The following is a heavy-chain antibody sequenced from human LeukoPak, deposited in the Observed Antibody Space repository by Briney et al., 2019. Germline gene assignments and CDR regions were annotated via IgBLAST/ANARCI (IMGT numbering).Heavy chain of an antibody. D-gene: IGHD3-3*01. V-gene: IGHV4-39*01. CDR1: GGSISSSSYY. CDR2: IYYSGNT. CDR3: TIWSGPHGDY. Sequence: KSSETLSLTCTVSGGSISSSSYYWGWLRQPPGKGLEWIGSIYYSGNTYYNPSLKSRVTISVDTSKNQFSLKLSSVTAADTAVYYCTIWSGPHGDYWGQGTLVTVSS. J-gene: IGHJ4*02.